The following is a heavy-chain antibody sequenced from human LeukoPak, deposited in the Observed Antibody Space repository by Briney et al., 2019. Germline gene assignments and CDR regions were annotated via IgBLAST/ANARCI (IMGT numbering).Heavy chain of an antibody. D-gene: IGHD3-10*01. V-gene: IGHV3-48*03. Sequence: GGSLRLSCVASGFTFSSYEMSWVRQAPGKGLEWVSEISGSGTTIFHADSVKGRFTVSRDNAKNSLYLQMNSLRVEDTAVYYCASSPRGVYWGQGTLVTVSS. CDR2: ISGSGTTI. J-gene: IGHJ4*02. CDR3: ASSPRGVY. CDR1: GFTFSSYE.